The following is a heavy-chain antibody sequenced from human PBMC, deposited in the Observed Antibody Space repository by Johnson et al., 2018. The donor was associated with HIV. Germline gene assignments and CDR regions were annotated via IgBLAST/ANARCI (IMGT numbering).Heavy chain of an antibody. CDR1: GFTFDDYG. CDR3: ARVGDRARIVGGTDAFDI. J-gene: IGHJ3*02. D-gene: IGHD3-22*01. Sequence: VQLVESGGGVVRPGGSLRLSCAASGFTFDDYGMSWVRQAPGKGLEWVSGINWNGGSTGYADSVKGRFTISRDNAKNSLYLQMNSLRAEDTALYYCARVGDRARIVGGTDAFDIWGQGTMVTVSS. CDR2: INWNGGST. V-gene: IGHV3-20*04.